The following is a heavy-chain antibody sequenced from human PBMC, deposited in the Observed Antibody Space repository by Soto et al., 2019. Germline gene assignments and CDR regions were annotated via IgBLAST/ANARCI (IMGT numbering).Heavy chain of an antibody. D-gene: IGHD3-22*01. J-gene: IGHJ4*02. CDR3: ARDAYYYDSSGLPDY. Sequence: EVQLGESGGGLVKPGGSLRLSCAASGFTFSSYSMNWVRQAPGKGLEWVSSISSSSSYIYYADSVKGRFTISRDNAKNSLYLQMNSLRAEDTAVYYCARDAYYYDSSGLPDYWGQGTLVTVSS. CDR2: ISSSSSYI. V-gene: IGHV3-21*01. CDR1: GFTFSSYS.